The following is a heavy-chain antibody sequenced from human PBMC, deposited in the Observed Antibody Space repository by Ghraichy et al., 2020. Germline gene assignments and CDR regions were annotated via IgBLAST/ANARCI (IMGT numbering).Heavy chain of an antibody. D-gene: IGHD3-16*02. V-gene: IGHV7-4-1*02. J-gene: IGHJ4*02. CDR1: GYTFTVYS. CDR3: ARDKRVIDFDY. CDR2: INPSTGIP. Sequence: ASVKVSCKASGYTFTVYSINWVRQAPGQGLEWMGWINPSTGIPTYAQGFTGRFVFSVDTSVSTAYLQISGLMAEDTAVYYCARDKRVIDFDYWGQGTLVTVSS.